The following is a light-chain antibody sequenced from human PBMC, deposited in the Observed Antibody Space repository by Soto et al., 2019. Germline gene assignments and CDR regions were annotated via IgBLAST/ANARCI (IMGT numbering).Light chain of an antibody. J-gene: IGKJ2*01. CDR1: QSVSSN. V-gene: IGKV3-15*01. CDR2: GAS. Sequence: EIVMTQSPATLSVSPGERATLSCRASQSVSSNLAWYQQRPGQAPRLLIYGASTRATGTPARFSGSGSGTEFTLIISSLQSEDFAVYYCQQYNNWPPMYTFGQGTKLEIK. CDR3: QQYNNWPPMYT.